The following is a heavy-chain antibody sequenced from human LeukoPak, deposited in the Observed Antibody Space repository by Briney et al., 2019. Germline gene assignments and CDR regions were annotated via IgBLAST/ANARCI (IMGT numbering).Heavy chain of an antibody. Sequence: GGSLRLSCAASGFTFSDYYMSWIRQAPGKGLEWVSYISSSGSTIYYADSVKGRFTISRDNAKNSPYLQMNSLRAEDTAVYYCARDLPHCSGGSCHPGAFDCWGQGTLVTVSS. V-gene: IGHV3-11*01. CDR1: GFTFSDYY. CDR2: ISSSGSTI. J-gene: IGHJ4*02. D-gene: IGHD2-15*01. CDR3: ARDLPHCSGGSCHPGAFDC.